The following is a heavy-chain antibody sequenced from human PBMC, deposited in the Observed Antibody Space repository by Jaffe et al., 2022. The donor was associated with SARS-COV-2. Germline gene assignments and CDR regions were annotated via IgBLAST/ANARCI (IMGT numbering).Heavy chain of an antibody. J-gene: IGHJ5*02. Sequence: EVQLLESGGGLVQPGGSLRLSCAASGFTFSSYAMSWVRQAPGKGLEWVSAISGSGGSTYYADSVKGRFTISRDNSKNTLYLQMNSLRAEDTAVYYCAKDSDIAAASGPWFDPWGQGTLVTVSS. CDR2: ISGSGGST. CDR1: GFTFSSYA. D-gene: IGHD6-13*01. CDR3: AKDSDIAAASGPWFDP. V-gene: IGHV3-23*01.